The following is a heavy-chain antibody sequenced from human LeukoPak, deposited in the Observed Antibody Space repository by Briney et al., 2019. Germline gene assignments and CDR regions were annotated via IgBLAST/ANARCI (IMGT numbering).Heavy chain of an antibody. Sequence: GASVKVSCKTSGYTFTGYYIHWGRQAPGQGPEWMGWISPNSGGTNYAQKFQDRVSMTRDTSINTAYMELSRLRSDDTAVYYCVRDGSFDIWGQGTMVTVSS. CDR1: GYTFTGYY. J-gene: IGHJ3*02. D-gene: IGHD3-10*01. CDR3: VRDGSFDI. CDR2: ISPNSGGT. V-gene: IGHV1-2*02.